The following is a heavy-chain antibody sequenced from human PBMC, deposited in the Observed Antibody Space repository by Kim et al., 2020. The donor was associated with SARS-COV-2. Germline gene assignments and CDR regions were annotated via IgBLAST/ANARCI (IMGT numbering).Heavy chain of an antibody. CDR2: ISAYNGNT. V-gene: IGHV1-18*01. D-gene: IGHD3-16*02. Sequence: ASVKVSCKASGYTFTSYGISWVRQAPGQGLEWMGWISAYNGNTNYAQKLQGRVTMTTDTSTSTAYMELRSLRSDDTAVYYCARDGYYDYVWGSYRYDYWGQGTLVTVSS. CDR1: GYTFTSYG. CDR3: ARDGYYDYVWGSYRYDY. J-gene: IGHJ4*02.